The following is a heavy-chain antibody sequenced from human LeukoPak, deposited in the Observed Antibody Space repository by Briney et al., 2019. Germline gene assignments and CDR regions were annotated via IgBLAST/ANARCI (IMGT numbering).Heavy chain of an antibody. V-gene: IGHV3-23*01. J-gene: IGHJ5*02. CDR1: GFTFSSYA. CDR2: ISGSGGST. CDR3: AKGVQVPAASMFDP. D-gene: IGHD2-2*01. Sequence: GGSLRLSCAASGFTFSSYAMSWVRQAPGKGLEWVSGISGSGGSTYYADSVKGRFTISRDNSKNTLYVQMNSLRAEDTALYYCAKGVQVPAASMFDPWGQGTLVTVSS.